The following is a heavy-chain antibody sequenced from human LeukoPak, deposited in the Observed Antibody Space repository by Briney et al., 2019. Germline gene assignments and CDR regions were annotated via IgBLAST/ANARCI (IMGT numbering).Heavy chain of an antibody. D-gene: IGHD2-21*01. Sequence: PGRSLRLSCAASGFTFSSYAMHWVRQAPGKGLEWVAVISYDGSNKYYADSVKGRFTISRDNSKNTLYLQMNSLRAEDTAVYYCARGGFIVVARPYYFDYWGQGTLVTVSS. V-gene: IGHV3-30*04. J-gene: IGHJ4*02. CDR3: ARGGFIVVARPYYFDY. CDR2: ISYDGSNK. CDR1: GFTFSSYA.